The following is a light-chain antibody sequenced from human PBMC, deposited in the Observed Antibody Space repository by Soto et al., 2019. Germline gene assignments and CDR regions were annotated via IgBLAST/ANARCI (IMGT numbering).Light chain of an antibody. CDR2: GAS. CDR1: QDIGSV. Sequence: AIRMTQSPSSLSASIGDTVTITCRASQDIGSVLAWYQQKPGTAPKVLISGASDLHGGVPPRFSGSGSRTDFTLTITHLQSEDFATYYCQHYLNYPITFGQGTRLEI. V-gene: IGKV1-8*01. CDR3: QHYLNYPIT. J-gene: IGKJ5*01.